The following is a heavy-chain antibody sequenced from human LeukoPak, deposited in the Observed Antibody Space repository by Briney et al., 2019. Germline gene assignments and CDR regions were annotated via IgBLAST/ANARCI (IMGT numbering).Heavy chain of an antibody. J-gene: IGHJ3*02. D-gene: IGHD6-19*01. CDR1: GFSVSSNY. CDR3: ARDQGNVDSSGWYFVGNAFDI. Sequence: GGSLRLSCAASGFSVSSNYMSWVRQAPGKGLEWVSVIYSGGSTYYADSVKGRFTISRDNSKNTLYLQMNSLRAEDTAVYYCARDQGNVDSSGWYFVGNAFDIWGQGTMVTVSS. CDR2: IYSGGST. V-gene: IGHV3-66*01.